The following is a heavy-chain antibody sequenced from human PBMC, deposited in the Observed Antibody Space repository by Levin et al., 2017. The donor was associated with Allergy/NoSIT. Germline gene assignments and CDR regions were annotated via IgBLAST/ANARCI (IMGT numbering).Heavy chain of an antibody. Sequence: SQTLSLTCAVYGGSFSGYYWSWIRQPPGKGLEWIGEINHSGSTNYNPSLKSRVTISVDTSKNQFSLKLSSVTAADTAVYYCARGSGYSSSWDKVRSYYYYGMDVWGQGTTVTVSS. D-gene: IGHD6-13*01. V-gene: IGHV4-34*01. CDR3: ARGSGYSSSWDKVRSYYYYGMDV. CDR1: GGSFSGYY. J-gene: IGHJ6*02. CDR2: INHSGST.